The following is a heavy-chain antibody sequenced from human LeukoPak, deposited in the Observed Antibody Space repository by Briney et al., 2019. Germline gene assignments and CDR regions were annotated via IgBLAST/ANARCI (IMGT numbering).Heavy chain of an antibody. CDR2: IGTAGDT. CDR3: ARTSVSSGWYGNYYYYGMDV. D-gene: IGHD6-19*01. Sequence: GGSLRLSCAASGFTFSSYGMHWVRQATGKGLEWVSAIGTAGDTYYPGSVKGRFTISRESAKNSLYLQMNSLRAGDTAVYYCARTSVSSGWYGNYYYYGMDVWGQGTTVTVSS. V-gene: IGHV3-13*01. CDR1: GFTFSSYG. J-gene: IGHJ6*02.